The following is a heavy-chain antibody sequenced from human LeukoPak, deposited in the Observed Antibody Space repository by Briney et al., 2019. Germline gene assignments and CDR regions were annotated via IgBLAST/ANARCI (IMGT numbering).Heavy chain of an antibody. CDR2: ISAYNGNT. D-gene: IGHD3-3*01. CDR1: GYTFTSYG. J-gene: IGHJ6*03. V-gene: IGHV1-18*01. CDR3: ARANYDFWSGYPYYYYYCYMDV. Sequence: ASVKVSCKASGYTFTSYGISWVRQAPGQGLEGMGWISAYNGNTNYAQKLQGRVTMTTDTSTSTAYMELRSLRSDDTAVYYCARANYDFWSGYPYYYYYCYMDVWGKGTTVTVSS.